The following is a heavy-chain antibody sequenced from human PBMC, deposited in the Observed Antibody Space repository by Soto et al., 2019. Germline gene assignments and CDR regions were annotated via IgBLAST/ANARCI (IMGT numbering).Heavy chain of an antibody. D-gene: IGHD2-21*01. J-gene: IGHJ4*02. V-gene: IGHV1-2*04. CDR2: INPNSGGT. CDR3: ARLVPSGGDSDY. CDR1: GYTFTGYY. Sequence: GASVKVSCKASGYTFTGYYINWVRQAPGQGLEWMGWINPNSGGTNYAQKFQGWLTMTRDTSISTAYMELSRLRSDDTAVYYCARLVPSGGDSDYWGQGTLVTVSS.